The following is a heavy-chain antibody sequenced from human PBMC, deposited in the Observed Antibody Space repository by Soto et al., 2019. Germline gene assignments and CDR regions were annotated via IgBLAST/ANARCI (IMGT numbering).Heavy chain of an antibody. J-gene: IGHJ4*02. Sequence: PGGSLRLSCAGSGFTFSDYEMNWVRQAPGKGLEWVAYISSGGVAKYYADSVRGRFTISRDNAKKSHYLQLNRLRVEDTAVYYCARMSTMITSFDYWGQGTLVTVSS. CDR3: ARMSTMITSFDY. CDR2: ISSGGVAK. CDR1: GFTFSDYE. D-gene: IGHD3-16*01. V-gene: IGHV3-48*03.